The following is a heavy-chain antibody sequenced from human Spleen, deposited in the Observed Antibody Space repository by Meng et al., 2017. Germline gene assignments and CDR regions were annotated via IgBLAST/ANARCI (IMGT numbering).Heavy chain of an antibody. D-gene: IGHD1-26*01. CDR1: GFTFSSYA. Sequence: GGSLRLSCAASGFTFSSYAMSWVRQAPGKGLEWVSAISGSGGSTYYADSVKGRFTISRDNSKNTLYLQMNSLRAEDTAVYYCAKDVVGTTTTYYFDYWGQGTTVTVSS. V-gene: IGHV3-23*01. CDR3: AKDVVGTTTTYYFDY. J-gene: IGHJ4*03. CDR2: ISGSGGST.